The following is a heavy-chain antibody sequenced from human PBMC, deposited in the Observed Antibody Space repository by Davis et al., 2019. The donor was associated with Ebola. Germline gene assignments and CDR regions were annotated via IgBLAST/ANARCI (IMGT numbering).Heavy chain of an antibody. J-gene: IGHJ4*02. V-gene: IGHV3-64*01. CDR2: ISSNGGST. Sequence: GESLKISCAASGFTFSSYAMHWVRQAPGKGLEYVSAISSNGGSTYYANSVKGRFTISRDNSKNTLYLQMGSLRAEDTAVYYCAKDEWPGSGWGQGTLVTVSS. CDR3: AKDEWPGSG. D-gene: IGHD3-3*01. CDR1: GFTFSSYA.